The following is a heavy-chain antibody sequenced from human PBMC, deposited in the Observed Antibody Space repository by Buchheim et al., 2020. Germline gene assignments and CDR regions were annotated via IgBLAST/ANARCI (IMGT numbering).Heavy chain of an antibody. CDR3: ARGRPYYYDSSGYLSGNPFDY. J-gene: IGHJ4*02. V-gene: IGHV4-30-2*01. CDR2: IYHSGST. Sequence: QLQLQESGSGLVKPSQTLSLTCAVSGGSISSGGYSWSWIWQPPGKGLEWIGYIYHSGSTYYNPSLKSRITISVDRSKNQFSLKLSSVTAADTAVYYCARGRPYYYDSSGYLSGNPFDYWGQGTL. CDR1: GGSISSGGYS. D-gene: IGHD3-22*01.